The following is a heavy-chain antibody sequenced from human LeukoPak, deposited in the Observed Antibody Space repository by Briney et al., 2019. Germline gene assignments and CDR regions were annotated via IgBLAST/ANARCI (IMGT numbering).Heavy chain of an antibody. J-gene: IGHJ5*02. CDR1: GFTFSNYA. D-gene: IGHD3-10*01. Sequence: GGSLRLSCAASGFTFSNYAMSWVRHGPGKGLEWVSAISGSGASTYYADSVQGRFTISRDNSKNTLFLQMNSLRAEDTAVYYCAKFTHGSGSFNPAYNWFDPWGQGTLVTVSS. CDR2: ISGSGAST. V-gene: IGHV3-23*01. CDR3: AKFTHGSGSFNPAYNWFDP.